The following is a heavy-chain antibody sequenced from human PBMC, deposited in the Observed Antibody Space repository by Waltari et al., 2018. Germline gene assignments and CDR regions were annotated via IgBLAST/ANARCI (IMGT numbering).Heavy chain of an antibody. D-gene: IGHD1-26*01. V-gene: IGHV3-23*01. J-gene: IGHJ4*02. CDR3: AKGISGTNSGIDF. CDR2: MSGSTGST. Sequence: EVQLLESGGGLVQPGGSLRLSCAASGFTFSNYAMSWVRQAPGKGWGGVSLMSGSTGSTYYADSVKGRFTISRDNSKNTLYLQMNSLRAEDTAVFYCAKGISGTNSGIDFWGQGTLVTVSS. CDR1: GFTFSNYA.